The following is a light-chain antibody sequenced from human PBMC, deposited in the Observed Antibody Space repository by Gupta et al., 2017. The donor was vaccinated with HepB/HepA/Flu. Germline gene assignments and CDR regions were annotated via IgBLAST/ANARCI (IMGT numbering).Light chain of an antibody. V-gene: IGKV1/OR2-108*01. CDR2: AAS. J-gene: IGKJ2*04. Sequence: DIQVTQSPSSLSASVGDRVTITCRASQGIRNGVSWYQQKPGQAPTLLIYAASNLQSGVPSRFSGSGSGTDFSLTISSLQPEDVATYYCLQDYTTPSMCSFGQGTKLEIK. CDR3: LQDYTTPSMCS. CDR1: QGIRNG.